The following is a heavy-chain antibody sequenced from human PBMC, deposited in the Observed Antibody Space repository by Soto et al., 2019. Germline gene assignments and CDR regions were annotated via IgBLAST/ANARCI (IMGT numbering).Heavy chain of an antibody. Sequence: SETLSLTCAVYGGSFSGYYWSWIRQPPGKGLEWIGEINHSGSTNYNPSLKSRVTISVDTSKNQFSLKLSSVTAADTAVYYCARERYCTNGVCANSSWGQGTLVTV. D-gene: IGHD2-8*01. CDR3: ARERYCTNGVCANSS. CDR2: INHSGST. J-gene: IGHJ4*02. CDR1: GGSFSGYY. V-gene: IGHV4-34*01.